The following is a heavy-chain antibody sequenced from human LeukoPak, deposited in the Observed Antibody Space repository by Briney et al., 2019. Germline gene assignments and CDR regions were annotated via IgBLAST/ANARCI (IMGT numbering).Heavy chain of an antibody. CDR2: IYTSGST. Sequence: SETLSLTCTVSGGSFSIYYWSWIRQPAGKGLEWIGRIYTSGSTNYNPSLKSRVTMSVDTSKNQFSLNLSSVTAADTAVYYCARLRVRGHYMDVWGKGTTVTISS. CDR3: ARLRVRGHYMDV. V-gene: IGHV4-4*07. CDR1: GGSFSIYY. D-gene: IGHD3-10*01. J-gene: IGHJ6*03.